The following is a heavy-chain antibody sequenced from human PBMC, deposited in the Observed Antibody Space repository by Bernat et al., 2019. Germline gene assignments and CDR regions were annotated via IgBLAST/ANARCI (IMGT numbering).Heavy chain of an antibody. CDR2: IYYSGST. CDR1: GFSFSDHW. Sequence: VQVVESGGGLVQPGGSLRLSCAASGFSFSDHWMTWVRQAPGKGLEWIGYIYYSGSTYYNPSLKSRVTISVDTSKNQFSLKLSSVTAADTAVYYCARESCSSTSCYRYYYYGMDVWGQGTTVTVSS. V-gene: IGHV4-31*02. J-gene: IGHJ6*02. D-gene: IGHD2-2*01. CDR3: ARESCSSTSCYRYYYYGMDV.